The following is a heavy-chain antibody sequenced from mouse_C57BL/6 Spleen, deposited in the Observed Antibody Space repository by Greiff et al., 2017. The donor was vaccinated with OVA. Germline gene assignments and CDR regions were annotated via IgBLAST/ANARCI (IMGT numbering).Heavy chain of an antibody. CDR3: AREEIYYYGSSYSDY. CDR1: GYTFTSYW. V-gene: IGHV1-55*01. CDR2: IYPGSGST. D-gene: IGHD1-1*01. Sequence: VKLQQPGAELVKPGASVKMSCKASGYTFTSYWITWVKQRPGQGLEWIGDIYPGSGSTNYNEKFKSKATLTVDTSSSTAYMQLSSLTSEDSAVYYCAREEIYYYGSSYSDYWGQGTTLTVSS. J-gene: IGHJ2*01.